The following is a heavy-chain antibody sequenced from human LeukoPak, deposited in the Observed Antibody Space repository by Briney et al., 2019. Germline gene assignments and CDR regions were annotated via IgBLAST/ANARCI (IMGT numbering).Heavy chain of an antibody. D-gene: IGHD6-25*01. CDR3: VRGRGNYYYYGMDV. CDR1: GGSISSDSYY. J-gene: IGHJ6*02. Sequence: SETLSLTCTVSGGSISSDSYYWGWIRQPPGKGLEWIGSIFYTGSTYYNPSLKSRVTISVDTSKNQFSLKLRSVTAADTAVYYCVRGRGNYYYYGMDVWGQGTTVTVSS. V-gene: IGHV4-39*01. CDR2: IFYTGST.